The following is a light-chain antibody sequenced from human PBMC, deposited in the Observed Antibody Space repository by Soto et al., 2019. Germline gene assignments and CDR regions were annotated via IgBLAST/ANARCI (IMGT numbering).Light chain of an antibody. V-gene: IGKV3-15*01. CDR2: GAS. Sequence: EIVVMHSPATLSVSLGEIATLSFRASQTVTSNLAWYQQKPGQAPRLLIYGASTRATSIPARFSGSGSGTEFTLTIGSLQSEDFAVYYCQQYNNWPRTFGQGTKVDIK. J-gene: IGKJ1*01. CDR1: QTVTSN. CDR3: QQYNNWPRT.